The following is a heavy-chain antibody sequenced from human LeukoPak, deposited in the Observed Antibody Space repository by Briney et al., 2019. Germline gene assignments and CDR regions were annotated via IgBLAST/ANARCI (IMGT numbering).Heavy chain of an antibody. D-gene: IGHD6-13*01. Sequence: PSETLSLTCAVYGGSFSGYYWSWIRQPPGKGLEWIGEINHSGSTNYNPSLKSRVTISVDTSKNQFSLRLSSVTAADTAVYSCARQTAGTGFLDYWGQGTLVAVSS. V-gene: IGHV4-34*01. CDR1: GGSFSGYY. J-gene: IGHJ4*02. CDR2: INHSGST. CDR3: ARQTAGTGFLDY.